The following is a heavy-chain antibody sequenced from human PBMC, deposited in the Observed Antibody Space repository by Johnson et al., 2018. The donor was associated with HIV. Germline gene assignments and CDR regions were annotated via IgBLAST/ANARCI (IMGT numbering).Heavy chain of an antibody. CDR1: GFTFDDYN. V-gene: IGHV3-11*04. Sequence: QVQLVESGGSMVRPGGSRRLSCAVSGFTFDDYNMAWIRQSPGKGLECLSYITSSGSSVYYTDFVKGRFTISRDNAKASVSLQMNSLRAEDSGIYYCARDATPWGGDYVGYAFDLWGQGTVVTVSS. CDR2: ITSSGSSV. D-gene: IGHD4-17*01. J-gene: IGHJ3*01. CDR3: ARDATPWGGDYVGYAFDL.